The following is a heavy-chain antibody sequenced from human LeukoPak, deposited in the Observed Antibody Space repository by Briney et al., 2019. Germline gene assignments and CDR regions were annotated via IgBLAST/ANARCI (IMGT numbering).Heavy chain of an antibody. CDR2: IHYTGSS. J-gene: IGHJ4*02. V-gene: IGHV4-59*01. CDR3: VRDRWLDY. D-gene: IGHD5-24*01. Sequence: SETLSPTCIASGASISNYYWSWIRQPPGKGLEWIGYIHYTGSSNYNPSLKSRVTMSVDTSKNQFSLNLNSVTAADTAVYYCVRDRWLDYWGQGTLVTVSS. CDR1: GASISNYY.